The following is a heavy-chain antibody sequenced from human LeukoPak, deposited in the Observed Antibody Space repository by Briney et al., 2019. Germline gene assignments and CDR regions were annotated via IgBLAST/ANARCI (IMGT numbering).Heavy chain of an antibody. CDR2: INPNIGGT. J-gene: IGHJ5*02. V-gene: IGHV1-2*02. CDR3: ARDGNIVNWFGP. D-gene: IGHD2/OR15-2a*01. Sequence: ASVTVSCKASGYTFTGYYMHWVRQAPGQGLEWMGWINPNIGGTNYAQKFQGRVTMTRDTSISTAYMELSRLRSDDTAVYYCARDGNIVNWFGPWGQGTLVTVSS. CDR1: GYTFTGYY.